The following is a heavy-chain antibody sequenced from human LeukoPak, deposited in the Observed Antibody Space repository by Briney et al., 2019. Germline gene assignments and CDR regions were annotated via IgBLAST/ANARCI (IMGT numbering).Heavy chain of an antibody. CDR3: ARESGSYSLVFDY. CDR1: GFTFSSYE. Sequence: PGGSLRLSCAASGFTFSSYEMNWVRQAPGKGLEWVSYISSSGSTIYYADSVKGRFTISIDNSKNTLYLQMNSLRAEDTAVYYCARESGSYSLVFDYWGQGTLVTVSS. V-gene: IGHV3-48*03. CDR2: ISSSGSTI. D-gene: IGHD1-26*01. J-gene: IGHJ4*02.